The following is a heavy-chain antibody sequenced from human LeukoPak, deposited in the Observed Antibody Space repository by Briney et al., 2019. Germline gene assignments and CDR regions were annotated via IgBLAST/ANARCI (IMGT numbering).Heavy chain of an antibody. CDR2: ISSGSRYI. CDR1: GFTFSTYS. V-gene: IGHV3-21*01. D-gene: IGHD6-19*01. CDR3: ARAVYSSGWSLDY. J-gene: IGHJ4*02. Sequence: GGSLRLSCAASGFTFSTYSMNWVRQAPGKGLEWVSSISSGSRYIYYADSVKGRFTISRDNAKNSLYLQMNSLRAGDTAVYYCARAVYSSGWSLDYWGQGTLVTVSS.